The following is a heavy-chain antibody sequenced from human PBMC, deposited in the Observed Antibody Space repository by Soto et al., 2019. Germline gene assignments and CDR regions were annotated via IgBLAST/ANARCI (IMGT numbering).Heavy chain of an antibody. CDR1: EFTFSNAW. V-gene: IGHV3-15*01. D-gene: IGHD3-22*01. CDR2: IKSETDGGTT. CDR3: ARGPHYYDSGGYYPLDY. Sequence: VGSLRLSCAASEFTFSNAWMNWVRQAPGKGLEWVGLIKSETDGGTTDYAAPVKGRFTVSRDDSKNTLYLQMNSLRAEDTAVYYCARGPHYYDSGGYYPLDYWGLGTLVTVSS. J-gene: IGHJ4*02.